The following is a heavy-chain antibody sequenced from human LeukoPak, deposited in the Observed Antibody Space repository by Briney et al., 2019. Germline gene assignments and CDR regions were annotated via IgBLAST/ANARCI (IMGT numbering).Heavy chain of an antibody. CDR1: GFTFSSYA. V-gene: IGHV3-23*01. CDR3: AKDHRVVDIVATMSFDY. D-gene: IGHD5-12*01. CDR2: IGGSGGST. Sequence: HPGGSLRLSCAASGFTFSSYAMSWVRQSPGKGLEWVSAIGGSGGSTYYADSVKGGFTISRDNSKNTLYLQMNSLRAEDTAVYYCAKDHRVVDIVATMSFDYWGQGTLVTVSS. J-gene: IGHJ4*02.